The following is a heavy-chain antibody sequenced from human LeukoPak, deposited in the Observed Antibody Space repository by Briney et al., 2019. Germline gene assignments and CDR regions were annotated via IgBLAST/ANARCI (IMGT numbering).Heavy chain of an antibody. J-gene: IGHJ4*02. CDR2: IFNSGRT. CDR3: AGSSSSSSLDC. D-gene: IGHD6-6*01. V-gene: IGHV4-59*01. Sequence: SETLSLTCTVSGGSISSYYWSWIRQPPGKGLEWIGDIFNSGRTNYNPSLKSRVTISVDTSKNQFSLKLSSVTAADTAVYYCAGSSSSSSLDCWGQGTLVTVSS. CDR1: GGSISSYY.